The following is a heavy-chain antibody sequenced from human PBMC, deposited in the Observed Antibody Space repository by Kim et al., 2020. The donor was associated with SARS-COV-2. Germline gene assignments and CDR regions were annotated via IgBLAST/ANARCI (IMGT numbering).Heavy chain of an antibody. Sequence: GGSLRLSCAASGFTVSSNYMSWVRQAPGKGLEWVSVIYSGGSTYYADSVKGRFTISRDNSKNTLYLQMNSLRAEDTAVYYCARATLYGDYAKYYFDYWGQGTLVTVSS. CDR2: IYSGGST. V-gene: IGHV3-66*01. J-gene: IGHJ4*02. D-gene: IGHD4-17*01. CDR1: GFTVSSNY. CDR3: ARATLYGDYAKYYFDY.